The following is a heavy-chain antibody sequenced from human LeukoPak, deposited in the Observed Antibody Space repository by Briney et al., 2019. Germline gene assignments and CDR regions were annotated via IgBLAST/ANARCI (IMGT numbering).Heavy chain of an antibody. D-gene: IGHD3-3*01. CDR1: GGSFSGYY. J-gene: IGHJ4*02. Sequence: PSETLSLTCAVYGGSFSGYYWSWIRQPPGKGLEWIGEINHSGSTNYNPSLKSRVTISVDTSKNQFSLKLSSVTAADTAVYYCARGPWSTRFFARRAPYYFDYWGQGTLVTVSS. CDR3: ARGPWSTRFFARRAPYYFDY. CDR2: INHSGST. V-gene: IGHV4-34*01.